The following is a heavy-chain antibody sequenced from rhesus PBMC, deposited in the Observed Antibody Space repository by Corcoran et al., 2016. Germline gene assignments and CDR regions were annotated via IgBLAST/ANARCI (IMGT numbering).Heavy chain of an antibody. D-gene: IGHD1-1*01. J-gene: IGHJ4*01. V-gene: IGHV4S7*01. CDR1: GGPISDSYY. CDR3: AWVQLLFFEY. CDR2: IYGLSRRS. Sequence: QVQLQESGPGLVKLSETLSPTCAVSGGPISDSYYWNWIRQPPGKGLVWSGNIYGLSRRSYHTPPLKRRVTISNATSKNRFSLELSSVTAAYTAVYSCAWVQLLFFEYWGQGVLVTGSS.